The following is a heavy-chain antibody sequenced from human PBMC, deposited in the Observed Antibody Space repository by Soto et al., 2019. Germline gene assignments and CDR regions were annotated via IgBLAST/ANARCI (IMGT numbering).Heavy chain of an antibody. V-gene: IGHV3-21*01. Sequence: VQLVEAGGGLVKPGGSLRLSCEVSGFPFSSYSLNWGRQAPGKGLEWVSCISSSSISYYYYADSVKGRFTISRDNAKNSLLLQINRLRAEDTAVYYCARYDYCDYYFDYWGQANLVTVSS. D-gene: IGHD4-17*01. CDR3: ARYDYCDYYFDY. J-gene: IGHJ4*02. CDR2: ISSSSISYY. CDR1: GFPFSSYS.